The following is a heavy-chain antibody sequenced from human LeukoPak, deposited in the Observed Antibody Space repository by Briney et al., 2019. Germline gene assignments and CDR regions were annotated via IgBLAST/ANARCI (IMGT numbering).Heavy chain of an antibody. V-gene: IGHV1-18*01. CDR3: ARFERVEVVIDY. Sequence: ASVKVSCKASDYTFTSYGISWVRQAPGQGLEWMGWISAYNGNTNYAQKLQGRVTMTAHTSTSTAYMELRSLRSDDTAVYYCARFERVEVVIDYWGQGTLVTVSS. D-gene: IGHD2-21*01. CDR2: ISAYNGNT. CDR1: DYTFTSYG. J-gene: IGHJ4*02.